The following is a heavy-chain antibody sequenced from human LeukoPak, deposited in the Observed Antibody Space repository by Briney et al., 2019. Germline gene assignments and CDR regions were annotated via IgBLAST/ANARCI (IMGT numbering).Heavy chain of an antibody. D-gene: IGHD3-22*01. CDR3: ARVDYASSGYPPWFDP. J-gene: IGHJ5*02. V-gene: IGHV4-39*07. CDR1: GGSISSSTYY. CDR2: IYYSGST. Sequence: SETLSLTCTVSGGSISSSTYYWGWIRQPPGKGLEWIGTIYYSGSTYYNPSLKSRVTISVGTSKNQFSLKLSSVTAADTAVYYCARVDYASSGYPPWFDPWGQGTLVTVSS.